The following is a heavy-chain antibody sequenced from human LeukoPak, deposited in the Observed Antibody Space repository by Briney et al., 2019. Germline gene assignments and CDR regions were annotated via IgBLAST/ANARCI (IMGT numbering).Heavy chain of an antibody. J-gene: IGHJ5*02. Sequence: GGSLRLSCAASGFTFSTYEMSWVRQAPGKGLEWISHISSSGSTKYYADSVKGRFTISRDNAKSSLCLQMNSLRAEDTAIYYCTRDLRTSAGTDWFDPWGQGTLVTVAS. D-gene: IGHD6-13*01. V-gene: IGHV3-48*03. CDR1: GFTFSTYE. CDR2: ISSSGSTK. CDR3: TRDLRTSAGTDWFDP.